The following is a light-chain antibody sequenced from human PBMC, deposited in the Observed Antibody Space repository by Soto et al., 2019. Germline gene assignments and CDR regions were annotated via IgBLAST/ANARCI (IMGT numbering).Light chain of an antibody. CDR2: GAS. CDR3: QQYGSSMYT. Sequence: IVLTQSPGTLSLSPGERATLSCRASQSVSSSFLAWYQQKPGQAPRLLIYGASSRATGIPDRFSGSASGTDFILTISRLEPEDFAMYYCQQYGSSMYTFGQGTKLEI. V-gene: IGKV3-20*01. CDR1: QSVSSSF. J-gene: IGKJ2*01.